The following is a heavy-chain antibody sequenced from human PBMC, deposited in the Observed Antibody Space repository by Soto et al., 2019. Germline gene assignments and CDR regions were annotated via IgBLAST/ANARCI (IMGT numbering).Heavy chain of an antibody. D-gene: IGHD3-16*01. V-gene: IGHV3-66*01. J-gene: IGHJ4*02. CDR2: IYSGGST. Sequence: GGSLRLSCAASGFTVSTKYMSWVRQAPGKGLEWVSVIYSGGSTFYADSVRGRFTISRDNSKNTVNLQMNSLRAEDTTVYYCARDPWAADYWGQGTLVTVSS. CDR3: ARDPWAADY. CDR1: GFTVSTKY.